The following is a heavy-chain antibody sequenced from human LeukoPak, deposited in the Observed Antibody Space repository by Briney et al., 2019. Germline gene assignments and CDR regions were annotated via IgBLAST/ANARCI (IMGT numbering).Heavy chain of an antibody. J-gene: IGHJ3*02. V-gene: IGHV3-74*01. CDR2: INSDGSWT. D-gene: IGHD3-10*01. CDR3: ARDTYYYGSGGSFDI. Sequence: PGGSLRLSCVASGNYWMHWVRQAPGKGLVWVSHINSDGSWTSYADSVKGRFTISKDNAKNSLYLQMNSLRAEDTAVYYCARDTYYYGSGGSFDIWGQGTMVTVSS. CDR1: GNYW.